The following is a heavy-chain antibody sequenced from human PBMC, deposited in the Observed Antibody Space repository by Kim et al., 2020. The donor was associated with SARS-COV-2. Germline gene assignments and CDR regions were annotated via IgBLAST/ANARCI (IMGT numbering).Heavy chain of an antibody. CDR3: AFRFHDYTDY. V-gene: IGHV1-8*01. Sequence: NTGYAQKFQGRVTMTRNTSISTAYMELSSLRSEDTAVYYCAFRFHDYTDYWGQGTLVTVSS. D-gene: IGHD3-3*01. J-gene: IGHJ4*02. CDR2: NT.